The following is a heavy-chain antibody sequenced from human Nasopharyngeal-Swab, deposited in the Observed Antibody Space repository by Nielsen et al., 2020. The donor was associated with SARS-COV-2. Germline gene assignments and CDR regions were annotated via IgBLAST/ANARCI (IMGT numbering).Heavy chain of an antibody. CDR3: AKTYDYGSGRTIWFDP. V-gene: IGHV5-51*01. Sequence: GSSLMISCEGSGSIFSNYWISWVRPIPGKGLEWMGIISPGDSDTKSSPSFQGQVTISADKSISTVYLEWSSLKASDTSMYYCAKTYDYGSGRTIWFDPWGKGTFVTVSS. J-gene: IGHJ5*02. CDR2: ISPGDSDT. CDR1: GSIFSNYW. D-gene: IGHD3-10*01.